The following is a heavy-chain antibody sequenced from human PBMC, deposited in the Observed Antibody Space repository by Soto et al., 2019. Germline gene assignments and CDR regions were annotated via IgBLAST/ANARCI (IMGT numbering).Heavy chain of an antibody. V-gene: IGHV3-74*01. CDR1: GFTFSIYW. D-gene: IGHD2-21*01. CDR2: MNMDGSRT. CDR3: VWGDGDRYDGHGYLGRH. Sequence: EVQLVESGGGLVQPGGSLRLSCAASGFTFSIYWMHWVRQAPGKGLVWVSRMNMDGSRTSYADFAKGRFTISRDDAKRTAYLQMSNLRAEDTAVYYCVWGDGDRYDGHGYLGRHWGEGTLVTVSS. J-gene: IGHJ4*02.